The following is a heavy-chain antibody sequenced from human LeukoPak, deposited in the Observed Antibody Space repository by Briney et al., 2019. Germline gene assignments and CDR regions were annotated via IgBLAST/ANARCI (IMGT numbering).Heavy chain of an antibody. Sequence: SQTLSLTCTVSGGSISSGSYYWSWIRQPAGKGLEWIGRIYTSGSTNYNPSLKSRVTISVDTSKNQFSLKLSSVTAADTAAYYCAREDGPFDYWGQGTLVTVSS. J-gene: IGHJ4*02. CDR2: IYTSGST. CDR3: AREDGPFDY. V-gene: IGHV4-61*02. D-gene: IGHD5-24*01. CDR1: GGSISSGSYY.